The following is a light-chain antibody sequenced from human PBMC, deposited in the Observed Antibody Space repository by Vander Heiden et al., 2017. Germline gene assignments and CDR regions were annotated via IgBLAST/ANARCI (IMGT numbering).Light chain of an antibody. J-gene: IGLJ2*01. V-gene: IGLV7-43*01. CDR3: LLYYGGAQA. CDR1: TGAVTSGYY. CDR2: STS. Sequence: QTVVTQEPSLTVSPGGTVTLTCASSTGAVTSGYYPNWFQQKPGQAPRALIYSTSNTHSWTPARFSGSLLGGKAALTLSGVQPEDEAEYYCLLYYGGAQAFGGGTKLTVL.